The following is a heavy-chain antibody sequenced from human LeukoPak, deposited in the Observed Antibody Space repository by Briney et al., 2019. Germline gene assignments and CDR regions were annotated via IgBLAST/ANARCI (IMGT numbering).Heavy chain of an antibody. CDR1: GFTFSDYY. CDR2: ISGSSSYT. Sequence: GGSLRLSCAASGFTFSDYYMSWIRQAPGKGLEWVSHISGSSSYTIYADSVKGRFTISRDNAKNSLYLQMNSLRAEDTAVYYCARVTLYAESALDYWGQGTLVTVSS. D-gene: IGHD4-17*01. CDR3: ARVTLYAESALDY. J-gene: IGHJ4*02. V-gene: IGHV3-11*06.